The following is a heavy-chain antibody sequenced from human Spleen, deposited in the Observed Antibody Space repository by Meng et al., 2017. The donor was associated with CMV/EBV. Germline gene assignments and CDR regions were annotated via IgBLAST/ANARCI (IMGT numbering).Heavy chain of an antibody. D-gene: IGHD3-3*01. CDR2: IYYSGTT. Sequence: SETLSLTCSVSGGSISSNRYYWGWIRQPPGKGLEWIGSIYYSGTTYYNPSLKSRVTISIDTSKNQFSLELISVTAADTAVYYYTRALDDFYSGFLGRWFDPWGQGTLVTVSS. CDR1: GGSISSNRYY. J-gene: IGHJ5*02. V-gene: IGHV4-39*07. CDR3: TRALDDFYSGFLGRWFDP.